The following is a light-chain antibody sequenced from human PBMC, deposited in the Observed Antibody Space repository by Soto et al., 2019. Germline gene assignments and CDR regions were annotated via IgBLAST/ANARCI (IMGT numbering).Light chain of an antibody. CDR1: SSDVGGYNS. V-gene: IGLV2-23*01. Sequence: QSALTQPASVSGSPGQSIAISCTGTSSDVGGYNSVSWYQQHPGKVPKLMIYEDNKRPSGVSDRLSGSKSGNTASLTISGLQAEDEADYYCCSYAGDPYVFGTGTKLTVL. CDR3: CSYAGDPYV. J-gene: IGLJ1*01. CDR2: EDN.